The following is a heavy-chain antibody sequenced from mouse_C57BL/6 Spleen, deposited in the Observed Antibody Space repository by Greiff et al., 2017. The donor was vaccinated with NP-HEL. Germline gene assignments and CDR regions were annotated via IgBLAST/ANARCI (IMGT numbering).Heavy chain of an antibody. CDR2: IRNKANGYTT. CDR1: GFTFTDYY. J-gene: IGHJ4*01. CDR3: ARVRGYDAMDY. Sequence: EVHLVESGGGLVQPGGSLSLSCAASGFTFTDYYMSWVRQPPGKALEWLGFIRNKANGYTTEYSASVKGRFTISRDNSQSILYLQMNALRAEDSATYYCARVRGYDAMDYWGQGTSVTVSS. V-gene: IGHV7-3*01.